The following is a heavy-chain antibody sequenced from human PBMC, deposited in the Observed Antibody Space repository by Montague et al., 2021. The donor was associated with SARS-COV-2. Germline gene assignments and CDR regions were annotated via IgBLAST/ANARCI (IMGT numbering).Heavy chain of an antibody. D-gene: IGHD2-2*01. Sequence: SLRLSCPASGFTFSSYWMHWVRQAPGKGLVWVSRINSDGSSTSYADSVKGRFTISRDNAKNTLYLQMNSLRAEDTAVYYCATLGYCSSTSCHDYWGQGTLVTVSS. CDR2: INSDGSST. CDR1: GFTFSSYW. J-gene: IGHJ4*02. CDR3: ATLGYCSSTSCHDY. V-gene: IGHV3-74*01.